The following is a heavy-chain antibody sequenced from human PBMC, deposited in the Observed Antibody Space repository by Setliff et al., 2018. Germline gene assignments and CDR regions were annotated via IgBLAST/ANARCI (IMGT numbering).Heavy chain of an antibody. CDR2: ISAYNGNT. D-gene: IGHD2-2*01. CDR3: ARDRGYCSSTACYPYIPGLDV. J-gene: IGHJ3*01. CDR1: GGTFTSYG. V-gene: IGHV1-18*01. Sequence: ASVKVSCKASGGTFTSYGISWVRQAPGQGLEWMGWISAYNGNTNYAQKLQGRVTMTTDTSTSTAYMELRSLRSDDTDVYYCARDRGYCSSTACYPYIPGLDVWGQGTMVTVSS.